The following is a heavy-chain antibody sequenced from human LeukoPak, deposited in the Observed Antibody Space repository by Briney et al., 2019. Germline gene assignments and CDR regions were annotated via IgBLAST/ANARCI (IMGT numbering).Heavy chain of an antibody. CDR3: ARETGDAYVDYFDY. D-gene: IGHD5-24*01. V-gene: IGHV4-61*02. J-gene: IGHJ4*02. CDR1: GGSISSGSYY. CDR2: IYTSGTT. Sequence: PSETLSLTCTVSGGSISSGSYYWSWIRQPAGKGLEWIGRIYTSGTTTYNPSLKSRVTISVDTSKNQFSLKLSSVTAADTAMYYYARETGDAYVDYFDYWGQGTQVTVSS.